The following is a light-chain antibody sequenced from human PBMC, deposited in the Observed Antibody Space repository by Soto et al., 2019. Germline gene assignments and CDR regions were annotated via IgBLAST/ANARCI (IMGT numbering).Light chain of an antibody. CDR2: AAS. Sequence: DIQMTQSPSSLSASVGDRVTITCRASQSISSYLNWYQQKPGKAPKLLIYAASSLQSGVPPRFSGSGSGTDFTLTISRLQPEDFATYFCQQSYSTPWTFGQGTKVEIK. J-gene: IGKJ1*01. V-gene: IGKV1-39*01. CDR3: QQSYSTPWT. CDR1: QSISSY.